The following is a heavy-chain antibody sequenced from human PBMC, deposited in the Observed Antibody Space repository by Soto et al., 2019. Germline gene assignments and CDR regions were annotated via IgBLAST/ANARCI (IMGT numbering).Heavy chain of an antibody. CDR1: GGSISSSHW. Sequence: QVQLQESGPGLVKPSGTLSLTCAVSGGSISSSHWWTWVRQSPGQGLEYIGEISHSGTSNSNPSLKSQVTLSVNKAKNHFSLTLTSVTAADTAVYYCARVVLTITRGAFDSWGQGTLVTVSS. CDR3: ARVVLTITRGAFDS. D-gene: IGHD3-9*01. J-gene: IGHJ3*01. V-gene: IGHV4-4*02. CDR2: ISHSGTS.